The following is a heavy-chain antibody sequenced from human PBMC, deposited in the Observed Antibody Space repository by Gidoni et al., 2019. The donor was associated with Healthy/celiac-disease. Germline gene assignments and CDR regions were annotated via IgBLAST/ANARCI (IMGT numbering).Heavy chain of an antibody. CDR1: GFLFSSYT. CDR3: AREWTSGY. V-gene: IGHV3-21*01. J-gene: IGHJ4*02. Sequence: EVQLVESGGGLVKPGGSLRLSCAASGFLFSSYTITWVRQALGKGLEWVSSNSSSSSYIYYADSVKGRFTSARDKAKNSLFLQMNSLRAEETAVYFCAREWTSGYWGQGTVVTVSS. D-gene: IGHD3-10*01. CDR2: NSSSSSYI.